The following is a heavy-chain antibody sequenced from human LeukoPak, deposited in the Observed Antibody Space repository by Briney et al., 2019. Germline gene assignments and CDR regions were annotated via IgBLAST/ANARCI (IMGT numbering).Heavy chain of an antibody. CDR2: IGVAGDT. CDR1: GFAFSTYD. D-gene: IGHD6-6*01. Sequence: GGSLRLSCAASGFAFSTYDMHWVRQATGKGLEWVSAIGVAGDTYYPGSVKGRFTISRENPKNSLYLQMNSLRAGDTAVYYCARGFVHAFDIWGQGTMVTVSS. J-gene: IGHJ3*02. CDR3: ARGFVHAFDI. V-gene: IGHV3-13*04.